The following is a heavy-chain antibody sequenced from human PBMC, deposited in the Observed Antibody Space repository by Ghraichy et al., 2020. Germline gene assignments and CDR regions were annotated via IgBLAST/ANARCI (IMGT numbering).Heavy chain of an antibody. D-gene: IGHD3-22*01. CDR1: GLTFNNYE. CDR2: IGSSGTTT. CDR3: ARDSSGYYGLDY. J-gene: IGHJ4*02. V-gene: IGHV3-48*03. Sequence: GGSLRLSCAASGLTFNNYEMNWVRQAPGKGLEWVSYIGSSGTTTYYTDSAKGRFTISRDNANNSLYLQMNSLRADDTAVYYCARDSSGYYGLDYWGQGTLVTVSS.